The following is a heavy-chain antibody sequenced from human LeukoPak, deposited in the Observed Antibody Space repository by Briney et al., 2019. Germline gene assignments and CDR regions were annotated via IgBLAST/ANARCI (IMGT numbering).Heavy chain of an antibody. J-gene: IGHJ4*02. CDR1: GFTFSSYG. CDR2: IRYDGSNK. CDR3: AKDHGYSSGCSDY. Sequence: GGSLRLSRAASGFTFSSYGMHWVRQAPGKGLEWVAFIRYDGSNKYYADSVKGRFTISRDNSKNTLYLQINSLRAEDTAVYYCAKDHGYSSGCSDYWGQGTLVTVSS. D-gene: IGHD6-19*01. V-gene: IGHV3-30*02.